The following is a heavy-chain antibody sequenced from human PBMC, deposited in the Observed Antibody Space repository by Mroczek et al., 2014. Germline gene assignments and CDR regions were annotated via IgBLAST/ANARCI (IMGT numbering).Heavy chain of an antibody. CDR2: ISSSGSTI. D-gene: IGHD3-22*01. J-gene: IGHJ3*02. Sequence: VQLLETGGGLVKPGGSLRLSCAASGFTFSDYYMSWIRQAPGKGLEWVSYISSSGSTIYYADSVKGRFTISRDNAKNSLYLQMNSLRAEDTAVYYCARDLDYYDSSGYYGNAFDIWGQGTMVTVSS. CDR3: ARDLDYYDSSGYYGNAFDI. CDR1: GFTFSDYY. V-gene: IGHV3-11*01.